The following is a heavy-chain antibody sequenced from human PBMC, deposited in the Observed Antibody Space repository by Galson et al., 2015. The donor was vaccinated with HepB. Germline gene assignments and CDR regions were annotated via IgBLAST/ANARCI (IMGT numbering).Heavy chain of an antibody. V-gene: IGHV1-18*04. CDR3: ARDRGDTMVRGAIDAFDI. CDR2: ISAYNGNT. D-gene: IGHD3-10*01. Sequence: SVKVSCKASGYTFTSYGISWVRQAPGQGLEWMGWISAYNGNTNYAQKLQGRVTMTTDTSTSTAYMELRSLRSDDTAMYYCARDRGDTMVRGAIDAFDIWGQGTMVTVSS. J-gene: IGHJ3*02. CDR1: GYTFTSYG.